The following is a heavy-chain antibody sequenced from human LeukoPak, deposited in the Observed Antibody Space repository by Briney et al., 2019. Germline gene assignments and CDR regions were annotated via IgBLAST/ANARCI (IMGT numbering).Heavy chain of an antibody. Sequence: GGSLRLSCAASGFTFNSYFMSWVRQAPGKGLEWVANIKQDGSEKSYVDSVKGRFTISRDNAKNSLYLQMNSLRAEDTAVYYCARDTYYYDSSGYYRTMYYFDYWGQGTLVTVSS. D-gene: IGHD3-22*01. J-gene: IGHJ4*02. CDR1: GFTFNSYF. CDR2: IKQDGSEK. V-gene: IGHV3-7*01. CDR3: ARDTYYYDSSGYYRTMYYFDY.